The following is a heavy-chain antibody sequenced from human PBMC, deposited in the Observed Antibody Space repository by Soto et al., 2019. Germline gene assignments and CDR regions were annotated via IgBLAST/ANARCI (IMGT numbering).Heavy chain of an antibody. CDR2: INPRTGST. V-gene: IGHV1-46*01. D-gene: IGHD2-15*01. CDR1: GYSFTNYC. J-gene: IGHJ2*01. Sequence: QVQLVQSGADVKKPGTSVKVSCKAAGYSFTNYCMYWVRQAPGQGLEWMGMINPRTGSTRYAQKFQDRVTLTRDTSTTTVYMELSTLISDDTAVYYCASDGGLLTASWHYDLWGPGTLVTVSS. CDR3: ASDGGLLTASWHYDL.